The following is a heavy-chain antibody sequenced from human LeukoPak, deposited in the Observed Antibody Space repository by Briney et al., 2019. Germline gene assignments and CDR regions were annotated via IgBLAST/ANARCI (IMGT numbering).Heavy chain of an antibody. CDR1: GFTFSNYW. CDR2: INSDGSST. V-gene: IGHV3-74*01. CDR3: ARVGDIVVEPEQPWPEPGSTPMDY. Sequence: YPGGSLRLSCAASGFTFSNYWMHWVRQAPGKGLVWVSRINSDGSSTSYADSVKGRFTISRDNAKNTLYLQMNSLRAEDTAVYYCARVGDIVVEPEQPWPEPGSTPMDYWGQGILVTVSS. D-gene: IGHD2-2*01. J-gene: IGHJ4*02.